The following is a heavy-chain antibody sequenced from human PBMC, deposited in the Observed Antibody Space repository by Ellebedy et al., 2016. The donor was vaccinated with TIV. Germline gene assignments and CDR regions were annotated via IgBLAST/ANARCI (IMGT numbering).Heavy chain of an antibody. J-gene: IGHJ4*02. D-gene: IGHD1-1*01. CDR2: IPFDGSNT. V-gene: IGHV3-30*03. Sequence: GESLKISCAASGFSFTSNGMHWVRQAPGKGLEWVAFIPFDGSNTYYSDSVKSRFAISRDNAKNSLYLQMNSLRAEDTAVYYCARYGNLGYWGQGTLVTVSS. CDR1: GFSFTSNG. CDR3: ARYGNLGY.